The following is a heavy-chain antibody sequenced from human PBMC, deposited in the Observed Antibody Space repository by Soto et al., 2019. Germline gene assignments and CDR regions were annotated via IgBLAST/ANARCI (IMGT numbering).Heavy chain of an antibody. Sequence: QVQLVQSGAEVKKPGSSVEVSCKASGGTFSSYAISWVRQAPGQGLEWMGGIIPIFGTANYAQKFQGRVTITADESTSTAYMELSSLRSEDTAVYYCARANYDILTGYSFDYYYGMDVWGQGTTVTVSS. CDR3: ARANYDILTGYSFDYYYGMDV. CDR2: IIPIFGTA. D-gene: IGHD3-9*01. CDR1: GGTFSSYA. J-gene: IGHJ6*02. V-gene: IGHV1-69*01.